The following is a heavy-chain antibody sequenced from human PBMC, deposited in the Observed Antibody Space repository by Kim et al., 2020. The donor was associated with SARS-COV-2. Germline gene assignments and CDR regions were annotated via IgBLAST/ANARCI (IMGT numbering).Heavy chain of an antibody. CDR3: AKYASGLFSAYLDY. V-gene: IGHV3-23*01. D-gene: IGHD3-10*01. Sequence: AQSVKGRFTISRDNSKNTLFLQMSSLRVEDTAIFYFAKYASGLFSAYLDYWGQGALVIVSS. J-gene: IGHJ4*02.